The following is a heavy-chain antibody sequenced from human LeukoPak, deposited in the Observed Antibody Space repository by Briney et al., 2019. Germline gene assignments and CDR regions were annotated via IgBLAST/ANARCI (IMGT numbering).Heavy chain of an antibody. D-gene: IGHD3-9*01. J-gene: IGHJ4*02. Sequence: GGSLRPSCAASGFTFSSYAMHWVRQAPGKGLEWVAVISYDGSNKYYADSVKGRFTISRDNSKNTLYLQMNSLRAEDTAVYYCARDSQTYYDILTGHDTPPIDYWGQGTLVTVSS. V-gene: IGHV3-30-3*01. CDR1: GFTFSSYA. CDR3: ARDSQTYYDILTGHDTPPIDY. CDR2: ISYDGSNK.